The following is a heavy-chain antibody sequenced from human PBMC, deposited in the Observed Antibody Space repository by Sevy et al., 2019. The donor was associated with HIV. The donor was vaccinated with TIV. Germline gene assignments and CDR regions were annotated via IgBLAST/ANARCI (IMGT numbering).Heavy chain of an antibody. J-gene: IGHJ2*01. CDR1: GGSFSGYY. CDR3: ARVLTIFGVVTDNWYFDL. Sequence: SETLSLTCAVYGGSFSGYYWSWIRQPPGKGLEWIGEINHSGSTNYNPSLKSRVTISVDTSKNQFSLKLSSVTAADMAVYYCARVLTIFGVVTDNWYFDLWGRGTLVTVSS. D-gene: IGHD3-3*01. CDR2: INHSGST. V-gene: IGHV4-34*01.